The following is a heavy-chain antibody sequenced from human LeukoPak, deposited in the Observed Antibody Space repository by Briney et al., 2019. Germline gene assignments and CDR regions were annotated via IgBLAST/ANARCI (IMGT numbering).Heavy chain of an antibody. V-gene: IGHV4-34*01. J-gene: IGHJ3*02. CDR3: AKSNGYGLIDI. CDR2: INHSGST. D-gene: IGHD3-22*01. Sequence: PSETLALTCAVYGGSFSGYYWSWIRQPPGKGLEWIGEINHSGSTNYNPSLKSRVTISLDTSRNQFSLKLNSVTAADTAVYYCAKSNGYGLIDIWGQGTMVTVSS. CDR1: GGSFSGYY.